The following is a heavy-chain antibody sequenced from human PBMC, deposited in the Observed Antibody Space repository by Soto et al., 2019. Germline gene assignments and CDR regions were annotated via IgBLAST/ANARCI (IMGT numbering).Heavy chain of an antibody. CDR1: GDTFSRFT. D-gene: IGHD3-10*01. CDR3: ATSYGSGSANFDS. CDR2: IIPMLGMS. Sequence: QVQLVQSGAEVTKPGSSVTVSCTASGDTFSRFTLSWVRQAPGQGLEWMGRIIPMLGMSNSALKFQGRVTITADKSTNKVYMHLNSLRSEDTAVYYCATSYGSGSANFDSWGKGTLVTVSS. J-gene: IGHJ4*02. V-gene: IGHV1-69*02.